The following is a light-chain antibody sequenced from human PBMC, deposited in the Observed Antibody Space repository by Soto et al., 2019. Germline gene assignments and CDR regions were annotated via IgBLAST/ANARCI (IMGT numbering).Light chain of an antibody. V-gene: IGKV1-5*01. Sequence: DIQMTQSPSTLSASVGDRVTITCRASQSISSWLAWYQQKPGKAPKLLIYDASSLESGVPSRFSGSGSGTEFTVTISSLQPDDFATCYCQQYNSYPVTFGQGTKVEIK. CDR2: DAS. CDR1: QSISSW. CDR3: QQYNSYPVT. J-gene: IGKJ1*01.